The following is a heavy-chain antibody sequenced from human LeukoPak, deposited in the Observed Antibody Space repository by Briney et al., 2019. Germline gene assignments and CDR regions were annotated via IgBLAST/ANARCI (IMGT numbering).Heavy chain of an antibody. V-gene: IGHV1-2*02. CDR2: INPNSGGT. Sequence: GASVKVSCTASGYTFTGYYMHWVRQAPGQGLEWMGWINPNSGGTNYAQKFQGRVTMTRDTSISTAYMELSRLRSDDTAVYYCARAGYDFWSSSHYYYMDVWGKGTTVTVSS. D-gene: IGHD3-3*01. CDR1: GYTFTGYY. J-gene: IGHJ6*03. CDR3: ARAGYDFWSSSHYYYMDV.